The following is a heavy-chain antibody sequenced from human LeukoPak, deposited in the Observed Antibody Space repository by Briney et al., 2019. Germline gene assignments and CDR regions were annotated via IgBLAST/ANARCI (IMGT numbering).Heavy chain of an antibody. D-gene: IGHD6-19*01. CDR3: ARHGSWYSSGCYDY. Sequence: SETLSLTCTVSGVSVSSGSHYWTWIRQPPGKGLEWIGYGYYSGSTMYNPSVKSRVTISVDTSKNQFSLKLSSVTAADTAVYYCARHGSWYSSGCYDYWGQGTLVTVSS. CDR2: GYYSGST. J-gene: IGHJ4*02. V-gene: IGHV4-61*01. CDR1: GVSVSSGSHY.